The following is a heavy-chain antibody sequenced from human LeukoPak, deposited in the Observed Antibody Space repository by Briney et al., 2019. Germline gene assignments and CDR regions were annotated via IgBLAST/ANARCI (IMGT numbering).Heavy chain of an antibody. J-gene: IGHJ4*01. Sequence: EASVKVSCKASGYTFTGYYMHWVRQAPGQGLEWMGLINPTAGSTSYAQRLQGRVTMTRDTSTSTVYMELSSLTSEDTAVYFCATGGGATSAVGYFDYWGQEPWSPSPQ. CDR1: GYTFTGYY. CDR3: ATGGGATSAVGYFDY. D-gene: IGHD1-26*01. V-gene: IGHV1-46*01. CDR2: INPTAGST.